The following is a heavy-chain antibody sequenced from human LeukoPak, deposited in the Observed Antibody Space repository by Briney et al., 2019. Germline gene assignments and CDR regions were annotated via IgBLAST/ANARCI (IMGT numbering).Heavy chain of an antibody. CDR2: IIPIFGTA. J-gene: IGHJ6*03. V-gene: IGHV1-69*01. CDR3: ARDLFRTYYGSGNDYYYYMDV. CDR1: GGTFSSYA. D-gene: IGHD3-10*01. Sequence: SVKVSCKASGGTFSSYAISWVRQAPGQGLEWMGGIIPIFGTANYAQKFQGRVTITADESTSTAYMELSSLRSEDTAVYYCARDLFRTYYGSGNDYYYYMDVWGKGTTVTISS.